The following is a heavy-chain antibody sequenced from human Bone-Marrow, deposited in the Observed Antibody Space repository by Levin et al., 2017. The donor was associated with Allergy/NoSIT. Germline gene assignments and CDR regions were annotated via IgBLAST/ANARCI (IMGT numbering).Heavy chain of an antibody. Sequence: ESLKISCSVSGGSISSSDYYWGWIRQSPGEGLEWIGNSYYTGSAYYNPSLQGRVSISVDKSNNQFSLRLTSVTAADTAIYFCAGGRRDWYRGNWHLYWYFALWGRGTRLTVSS. CDR1: GGSISSSDYY. CDR3: AGGRRDWYRGNWHLYWYFAL. D-gene: IGHD6-13*01. CDR2: SYYTGSA. J-gene: IGHJ2*01. V-gene: IGHV4-39*07.